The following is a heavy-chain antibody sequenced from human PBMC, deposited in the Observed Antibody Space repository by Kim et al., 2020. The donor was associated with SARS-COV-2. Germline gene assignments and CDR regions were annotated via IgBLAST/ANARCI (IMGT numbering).Heavy chain of an antibody. CDR1: GFTFSTYA. Sequence: GGSLRLSCAASGFTFSTYAMHWVRQAPGKGLEWVAVISYDGDNKYYADSVKGRFTISRDNSKNTVYLQMNSLRAEDTAVYYCARDFSSGGSCPIEYGGQG. V-gene: IGHV3-30-3*01. D-gene: IGHD2-15*01. CDR3: ARDFSSGGSCPIEY. J-gene: IGHJ1*01. CDR2: ISYDGDNK.